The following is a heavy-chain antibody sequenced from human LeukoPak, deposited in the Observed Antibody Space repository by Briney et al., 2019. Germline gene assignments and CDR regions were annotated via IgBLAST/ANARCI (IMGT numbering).Heavy chain of an antibody. CDR2: MNHSGSA. J-gene: IGHJ5*02. CDR1: GGSFSGYY. V-gene: IGHV4-34*01. CDR3: ARHGNYYDSSADNWFDP. Sequence: PSETLSLTCAVYGGSFSGYYWTWIRQPPGKGLEWIGEMNHSGSANYNPSLKSRVTISVDTSKNQCSLRLSSVTAADTAVHYCARHGNYYDSSADNWFDPWGQGTLVTVSS. D-gene: IGHD3-22*01.